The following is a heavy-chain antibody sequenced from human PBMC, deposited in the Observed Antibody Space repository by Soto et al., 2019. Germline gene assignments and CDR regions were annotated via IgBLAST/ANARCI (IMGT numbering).Heavy chain of an antibody. CDR2: IKSKTDGGTT. Sequence: GGSLRLSCAASGFTFSNAWMNWVRQAPGKGLEWVGRIKSKTDGGTTDYAAPDKGRFTISRDDSKNTLYLQMNSLKTEDTAVYYCTTVRAVADSYYYYYYGMDVWGQGTTVTVSS. CDR3: TTVRAVADSYYYYYYGMDV. V-gene: IGHV3-15*07. CDR1: GFTFSNAW. J-gene: IGHJ6*02. D-gene: IGHD6-19*01.